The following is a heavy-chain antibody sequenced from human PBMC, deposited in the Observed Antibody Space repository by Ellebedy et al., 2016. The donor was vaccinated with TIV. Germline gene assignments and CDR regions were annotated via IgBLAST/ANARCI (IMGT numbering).Heavy chain of an antibody. J-gene: IGHJ5*02. CDR3: ARRIAVAGFDP. V-gene: IGHV3-53*01. CDR2: IFSGGET. CDR1: GFSVRSAY. Sequence: GGSLRLSCAASGFSVRSAYVTWVRQAPGRGLDLVSIIFSGGETFYADSVKGRFTISRDNSKNTLYLQMNSLGAEDTDVYYCARRIAVAGFDPWGQGTLVTVSS. D-gene: IGHD6-19*01.